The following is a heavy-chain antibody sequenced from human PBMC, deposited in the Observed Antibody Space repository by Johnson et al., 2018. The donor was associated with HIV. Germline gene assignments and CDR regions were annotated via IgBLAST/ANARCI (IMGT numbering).Heavy chain of an antibody. CDR1: GFTFSSYG. CDR3: ARDRGYLDAFDI. J-gene: IGHJ3*02. CDR2: IYSGGST. Sequence: VQLVESGGGVVQPGGSLRLSCAASGFTFSSYGMHWVRQAPGKGLEWVSVIYSGGSTYYADSVKGRFTISRDNSKNTLYLQMNSLRAEDTAVFYCARDRGYLDAFDIWGQGTMVTVSS. D-gene: IGHD1-26*01. V-gene: IGHV3-NL1*01.